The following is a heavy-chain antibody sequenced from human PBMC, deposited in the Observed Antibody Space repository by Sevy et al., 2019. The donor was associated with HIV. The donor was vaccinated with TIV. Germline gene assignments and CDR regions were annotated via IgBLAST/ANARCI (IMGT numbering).Heavy chain of an antibody. Sequence: GGSLRLSCAASGFTVSSTYMTWVRQAPGKGLEWVAMIYSGGDTYYADSMKGRFTISRDNSKNTLSLQMNSLRAEDTAVYFCARDRRLVRSCSGGNCYYYYFGMDVWGQGTTVTVSS. CDR1: GFTVSSTY. CDR2: IYSGGDT. V-gene: IGHV3-53*01. D-gene: IGHD2-15*01. CDR3: ARDRRLVRSCSGGNCYYYYFGMDV. J-gene: IGHJ6*02.